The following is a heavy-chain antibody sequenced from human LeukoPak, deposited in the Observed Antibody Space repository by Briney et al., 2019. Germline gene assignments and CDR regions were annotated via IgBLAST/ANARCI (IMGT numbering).Heavy chain of an antibody. J-gene: IGHJ4*02. CDR2: ISGSGGST. Sequence: GGSLRLSCAASGFTFSNYTMSWVRQAPGKGLEWVSTISGSGGSTYYADSVKGRFTISRDNSKRMLYLQMNSLRAEDTAVYYCAKDEIDYWGQGTLVTVSS. V-gene: IGHV3-23*01. CDR3: AKDEIDY. CDR1: GFTFSNYT.